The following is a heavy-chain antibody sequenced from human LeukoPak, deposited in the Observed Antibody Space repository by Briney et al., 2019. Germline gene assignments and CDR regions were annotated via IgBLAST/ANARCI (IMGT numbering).Heavy chain of an antibody. D-gene: IGHD5-18*01. CDR1: GGSISSSSYY. Sequence: SETLSLTCTVSGGSISSSSYYWGWIRQPPGKGLEWIGSIYYSGSTYYNPSLKSRVTISVDTSKNQFSLKLSSVTAADTAVYYCARGDRGYSYGYRWFDPWGQGTLVTVSS. CDR3: ARGDRGYSYGYRWFDP. J-gene: IGHJ5*02. CDR2: IYYSGST. V-gene: IGHV4-39*07.